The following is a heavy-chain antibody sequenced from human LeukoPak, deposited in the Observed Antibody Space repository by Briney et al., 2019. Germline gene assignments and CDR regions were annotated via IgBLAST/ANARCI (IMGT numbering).Heavy chain of an antibody. D-gene: IGHD6-19*01. V-gene: IGHV3-49*03. J-gene: IGHJ4*02. CDR2: INGGTT. CDR3: SRGSGWLSVY. CDR1: GFTFGDYL. Sequence: GGSLRLSCTASGFTFGDYLMSWFRQAPGKGLEWIGFINGGTTEYAASVKGRFTISRDDSTSTAYLQMNSLTTEDTAVYYCSRGSGWLSVYWGQGTLVTVSS.